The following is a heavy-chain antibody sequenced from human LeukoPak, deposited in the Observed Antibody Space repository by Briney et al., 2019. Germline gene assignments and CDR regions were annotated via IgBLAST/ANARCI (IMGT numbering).Heavy chain of an antibody. Sequence: GRSLRLSCAASGFTFSTYVMRWVRQAPGKGLEWVSVIYSGVSTYYADSVKGRFTISRDNSKNTLYLQMNSLRAEDTALYYCARDRRYYDSSGYYFHWYFDLWGRGTLVTVSS. CDR2: IYSGVST. V-gene: IGHV3-53*01. J-gene: IGHJ2*01. D-gene: IGHD3-22*01. CDR3: ARDRRYYDSSGYYFHWYFDL. CDR1: GFTFSTYV.